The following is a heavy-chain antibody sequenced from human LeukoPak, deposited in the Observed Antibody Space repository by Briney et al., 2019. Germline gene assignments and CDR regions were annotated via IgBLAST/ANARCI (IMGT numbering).Heavy chain of an antibody. J-gene: IGHJ4*02. Sequence: VASVKVSCKASGGTFSNYAISWVRQAPGQGLEWMGGIIPIFGTANYAQKFQGRVTITADESTSTAYMELSSLRSEDTAVYYCAREVYCSSTSCDPDYWGQGTLVTVSS. CDR3: AREVYCSSTSCDPDY. CDR1: GGTFSNYA. D-gene: IGHD2-2*01. CDR2: IIPIFGTA. V-gene: IGHV1-69*13.